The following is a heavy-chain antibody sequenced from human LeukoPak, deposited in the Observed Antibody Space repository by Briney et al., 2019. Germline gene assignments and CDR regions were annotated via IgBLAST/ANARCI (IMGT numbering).Heavy chain of an antibody. Sequence: SETLALTCTASCRSIRSYYWSGLRQPPAQGLELNRYIYYSGNTNYNPSLKSRVTISVDTPKNHFSLKLSSVTASDTAVYYCAKVRYDILTGHNYYSYYGMDVWGKGTTVTVSS. J-gene: IGHJ6*04. V-gene: IGHV4-59*01. CDR2: IYYSGNT. CDR3: AKVRYDILTGHNYYSYYGMDV. D-gene: IGHD3-9*01. CDR1: CRSIRSYY.